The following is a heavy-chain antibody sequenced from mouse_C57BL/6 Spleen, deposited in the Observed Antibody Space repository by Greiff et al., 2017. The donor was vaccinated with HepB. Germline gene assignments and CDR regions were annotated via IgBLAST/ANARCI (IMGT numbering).Heavy chain of an antibody. D-gene: IGHD2-2*01. CDR2: ISSGSSTI. V-gene: IGHV5-17*01. Sequence: EVQVVESGGGLVKPGGSLKLSCAASGFTFSDYGMHWVRQAPEKGLEWVAYISSGSSTIYYADTVKGRFTISRDNAKNTLFLQMTSLRSEDTAMYYCARMVTTGYYAMDYWGQGTSVTVSS. CDR3: ARMVTTGYYAMDY. J-gene: IGHJ4*01. CDR1: GFTFSDYG.